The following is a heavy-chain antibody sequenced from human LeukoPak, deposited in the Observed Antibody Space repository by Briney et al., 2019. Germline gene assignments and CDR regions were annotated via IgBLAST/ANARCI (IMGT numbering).Heavy chain of an antibody. D-gene: IGHD6-13*01. CDR2: IYSGGNT. J-gene: IGHJ4*02. V-gene: IGHV3-53*01. Sequence: HPGGSLRLSCAASGFTVGTNYTSWVRQAPGKGLEWVSIIYSGGNTYYADSVKGRFTISRDSSKNTLYLQMNSLRAEDTAVYYCARFIAAGYYFDYWGQGTLVTVSS. CDR3: ARFIAAGYYFDY. CDR1: GFTVGTNY.